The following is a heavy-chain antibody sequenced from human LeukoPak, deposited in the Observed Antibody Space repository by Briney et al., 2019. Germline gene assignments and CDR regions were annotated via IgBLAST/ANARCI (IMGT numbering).Heavy chain of an antibody. CDR2: ISYDGSNK. V-gene: IGHV3-30*03. CDR1: GFIFSSYG. CDR3: ARDPAKFWSGHDY. J-gene: IGHJ4*02. D-gene: IGHD3-3*01. Sequence: GGSLRLSCTASGFIFSSYGMHWVRQAPGKGLEWVAVISYDGSNKYYADSVKGRLTISRDDSKNTLYVQMNSLRAEDTAVYYCARDPAKFWSGHDYWGQGTLVTVSS.